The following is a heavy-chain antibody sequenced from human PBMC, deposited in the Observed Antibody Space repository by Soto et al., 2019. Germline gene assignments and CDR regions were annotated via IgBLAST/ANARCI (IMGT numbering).Heavy chain of an antibody. D-gene: IGHD3-9*01. CDR2: IYWDDDK. CDR3: AHRVFWRPFDWSLGWFDP. Sequence: QITLKESGPTLVKPTQTLTLTCTFSGFSLSTSGVGVGWIRQPPGKALEWLALIYWDDDKRYSPSLKSRLIITKDTSKNQVVLTLTNMDPVDTATYYCAHRVFWRPFDWSLGWFDPWGQGTLVTVSS. J-gene: IGHJ5*02. CDR1: GFSLSTSGVG. V-gene: IGHV2-5*02.